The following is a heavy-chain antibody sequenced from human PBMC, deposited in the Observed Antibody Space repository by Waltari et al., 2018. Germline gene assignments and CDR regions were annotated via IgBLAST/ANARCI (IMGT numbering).Heavy chain of an antibody. Sequence: EVQLLQPGAEVKKPGTPVKISCTLSGDTLTANSIHWIQQAPRKGRQWMGRLDPEDGQAVYAEKFQGRVTMTADTSIHTAYMELTSLTSEDTAFYYCAAALGGGISASRPFHFWGQGTMITVSS. V-gene: IGHV1-69-2*01. J-gene: IGHJ3*01. CDR3: AAALGGGISASRPFHF. CDR2: LDPEDGQA. D-gene: IGHD3-10*01. CDR1: GDTLTANS.